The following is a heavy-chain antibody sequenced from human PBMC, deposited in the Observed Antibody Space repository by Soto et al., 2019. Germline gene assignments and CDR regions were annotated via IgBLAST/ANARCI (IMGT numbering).Heavy chain of an antibody. Sequence: VPLLESGGGLVQPGGSLRLSCAAAGFDFSGYAMSWVRQSPGKGLEWVSAITNGGGGRRDDADSVKGRFTSSRDNSQNRLYLQMNSLRAEDTAVYSGAKFKGEVIPNYGCDHWGQGTLVTVSS. CDR3: AKFKGEVIPNYGCDH. V-gene: IGHV3-23*01. J-gene: IGHJ4*02. CDR2: ITNGGGGRR. D-gene: IGHD3-16*02. CDR1: GFDFSGYA.